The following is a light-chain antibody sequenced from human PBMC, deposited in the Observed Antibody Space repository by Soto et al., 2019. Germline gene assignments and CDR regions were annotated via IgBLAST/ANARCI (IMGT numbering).Light chain of an antibody. CDR3: QHSYSTPYA. CDR2: TAS. J-gene: IGKJ2*01. CDR1: QRISSY. V-gene: IGKV1-39*01. Sequence: DIQMTQSPSSLSASVGDRVTITCRTSQRISSYVNWYQQKTGKAPKLLIYTASMLPSWVPASTSGSGSGTDFAVTISSLQPEDFATYYCQHSYSTPYAFGQGTKV.